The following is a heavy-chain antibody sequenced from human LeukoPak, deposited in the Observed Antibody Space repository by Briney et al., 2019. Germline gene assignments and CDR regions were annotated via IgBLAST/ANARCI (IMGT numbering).Heavy chain of an antibody. V-gene: IGHV4-59*01. CDR3: ARGHDYDN. CDR1: GGSISSYY. J-gene: IGHJ1*01. D-gene: IGHD4-17*01. Sequence: SETLSLTCTVSGGSISSYYWSWIRQPPGKGLEWIGYIYYSWSTNYNPSFKSRVTISVDTSKNQFSLKLSSVTAAYTAVYYCARGHDYDNWGQGTLVTVSS. CDR2: IYYSWST.